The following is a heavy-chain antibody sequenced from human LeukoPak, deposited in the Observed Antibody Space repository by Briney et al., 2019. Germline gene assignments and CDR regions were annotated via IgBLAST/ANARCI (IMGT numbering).Heavy chain of an antibody. CDR3: ARDRPGGAGAFDI. CDR1: GGTFSSYA. J-gene: IGHJ3*02. D-gene: IGHD4/OR15-4a*01. Sequence: SVKVSCEASGGTFSSYAISWVRQAPGQGLEWMGRIIPIFGTANYAQKLQGRVTMTTDTSTSTAYMELRSLRSDDTAVYYCARDRPGGAGAFDIWGQGTMVTVSS. CDR2: IIPIFGTA. V-gene: IGHV1-69*05.